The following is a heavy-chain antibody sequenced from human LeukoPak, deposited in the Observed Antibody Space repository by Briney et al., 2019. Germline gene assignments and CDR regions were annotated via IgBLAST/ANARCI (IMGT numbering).Heavy chain of an antibody. CDR1: RFTFKNYA. CDR3: AKYGSGDLWLLGWYFDF. Sequence: PGGSLRRSCALSRFTFKNYAITWVRQAPGKGLEGVSSISNDGRSTHYADSVKGRFTISRDNSKNTVSLQMNSLRAEDTAVYYCAKYGSGDLWLLGWYFDFWGRGTLVTVSS. V-gene: IGHV3-23*01. D-gene: IGHD3-22*01. J-gene: IGHJ2*01. CDR2: ISNDGRST.